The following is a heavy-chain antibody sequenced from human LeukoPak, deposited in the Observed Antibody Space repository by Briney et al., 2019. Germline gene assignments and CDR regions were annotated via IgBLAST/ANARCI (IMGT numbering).Heavy chain of an antibody. J-gene: IGHJ4*02. CDR1: GGSISSYY. Sequence: PSETLSLTCTVSGGSISSYYWSWIRQPPGKGLEWIGYIYYSGSTNYNPSLKSRVTISVDTSENQFSLKLSSVTAADTAVYYCARGGSGWYIGYYFDYWGQGTLVTVSS. V-gene: IGHV4-59*01. CDR3: ARGGSGWYIGYYFDY. D-gene: IGHD6-19*01. CDR2: IYYSGST.